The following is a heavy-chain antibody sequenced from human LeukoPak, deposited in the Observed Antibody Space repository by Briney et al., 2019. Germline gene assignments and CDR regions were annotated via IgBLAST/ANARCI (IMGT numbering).Heavy chain of an antibody. CDR3: ARDVNFDY. D-gene: IGHD3-16*02. Sequence: GGSLRPSCAASGFTVSSNYMSWVRQAPGKGLEWVSVIYSGGSTYYADSVKGRFTISRDNSKNTLYLQMNSLRAEDTAVYYCARDVNFDYWGQGTLVTVSS. J-gene: IGHJ4*02. CDR1: GFTVSSNY. V-gene: IGHV3-66*01. CDR2: IYSGGST.